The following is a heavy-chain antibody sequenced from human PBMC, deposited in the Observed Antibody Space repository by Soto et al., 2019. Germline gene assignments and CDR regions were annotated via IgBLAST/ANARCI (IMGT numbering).Heavy chain of an antibody. Sequence: SVKVSCKASGGTFSSYTISWVRQAPGQGLEWMGRIIPILGIANYAQKFQGRVTITADKSTSTAYMELSSLRSEDTAVYYCARIGYNWNDGPSYYFDYWGQGTLVTV. CDR3: ARIGYNWNDGPSYYFDY. J-gene: IGHJ4*02. CDR2: IIPILGIA. CDR1: GGTFSSYT. D-gene: IGHD1-20*01. V-gene: IGHV1-69*02.